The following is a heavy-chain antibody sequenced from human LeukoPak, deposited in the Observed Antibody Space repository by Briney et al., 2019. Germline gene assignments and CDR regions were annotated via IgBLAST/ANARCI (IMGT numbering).Heavy chain of an antibody. J-gene: IGHJ6*03. CDR1: GYTFTSYY. CDR2: INPSGGST. V-gene: IGHV1-46*01. D-gene: IGHD3-3*01. CDR3: ARDFSSIRDSWSAGRVYMDV. Sequence: ASVKVSCKASGYTFTSYYMHWVRQAPGQGLEWMGIINPSGGSTSYAQKFQGRVTMTRDMSTSTVYMELSSLRSEDTAVYYCARDFSSIRDSWSAGRVYMDVWGKGTTVTVSS.